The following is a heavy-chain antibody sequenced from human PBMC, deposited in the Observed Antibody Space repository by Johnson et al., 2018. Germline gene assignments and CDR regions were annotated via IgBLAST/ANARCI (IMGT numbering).Heavy chain of an antibody. J-gene: IGHJ6*02. CDR1: GGSFSGYY. Sequence: QVQLQQWGAGLLKPSETLSLTCAVYGGSFSGYYWSWIRQPPGKGLAWIGEINHSGSTNYNPSLQSRVTISVDTSKNQFSLKLSSVTAADTPGYYCTTAGTSFYESSGYSYYYYGMDVWGQGTTVAVSS. CDR3: TTAGTSFYESSGYSYYYYGMDV. CDR2: INHSGST. V-gene: IGHV4-34*01. D-gene: IGHD3-22*01.